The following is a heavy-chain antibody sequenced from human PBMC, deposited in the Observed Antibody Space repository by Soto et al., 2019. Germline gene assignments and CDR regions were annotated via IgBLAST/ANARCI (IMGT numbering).Heavy chain of an antibody. J-gene: IGHJ2*01. D-gene: IGHD3-16*01. CDR2: MNPNSGNT. V-gene: IGHV1-8*02. CDR3: ARAQSWGYFDL. Sequence: QVQVVQSGAEVKKPGASVKVSCKASGYTFTSYDINGVRQATGQGLEWMGWMNPNSGNTVYEQKFQGRVTMTRNTSISTAYMELSSLQAEDTAVYYCARAQSWGYFDLWGRGTLVTVSS. CDR1: GYTFTSYD.